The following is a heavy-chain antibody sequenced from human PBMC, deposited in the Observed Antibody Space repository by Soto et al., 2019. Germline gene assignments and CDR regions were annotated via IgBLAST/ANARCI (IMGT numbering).Heavy chain of an antibody. Sequence: QVLLVQSGAELKSPGSSVKVSCKASGSTFSTYTITWVRQAPGQGPEWMGGLIPSFGKANYAQKFQGRVTITVDESLTTVYMELSSLRSDDTAVYYCARLYCRSPSCYQAYGMDVWGQGTTVTVYS. D-gene: IGHD2-2*01. V-gene: IGHV1-69*01. J-gene: IGHJ6*02. CDR2: LIPSFGKA. CDR1: GSTFSTYT. CDR3: ARLYCRSPSCYQAYGMDV.